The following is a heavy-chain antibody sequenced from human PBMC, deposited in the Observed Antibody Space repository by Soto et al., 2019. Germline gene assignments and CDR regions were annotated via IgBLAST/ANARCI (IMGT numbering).Heavy chain of an antibody. J-gene: IGHJ3*02. CDR3: ARDHLDTWGGSDSLDI. CDR1: GFTFSDYW. V-gene: IGHV3-7*01. Sequence: EVQLVESGGGLVQPGGSLRLSWGASGFTFSDYWMNWVRQSPGKGLEWVANMNQDGSAKNYVDSVKGRFTISRDNAKNSVYLQMHSLRAEDTAVYYCARDHLDTWGGSDSLDIWGHGTMVTVSS. CDR2: MNQDGSAK. D-gene: IGHD3-16*01.